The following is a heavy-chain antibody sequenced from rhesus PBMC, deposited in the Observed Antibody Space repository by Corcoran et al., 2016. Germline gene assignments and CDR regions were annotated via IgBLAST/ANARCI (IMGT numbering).Heavy chain of an antibody. Sequence: EVQLVESGGGLVQPGGSLRLAWGAPGFPFSDYYLYWVRQAPGKGLEWVGFIRSKAYGGTAEYAASVKGRFTISRDDSKSIAYLQMSSLKTEDTAVYYCTRELAAAGLGRCDVWGPGVLVTVSS. CDR1: GFPFSDYY. D-gene: IGHD6S26*01. V-gene: IGHV3-184*02. CDR2: IRSKAYGGTA. J-gene: IGHJ5-1*01. CDR3: TRELAAAGLGRCDV.